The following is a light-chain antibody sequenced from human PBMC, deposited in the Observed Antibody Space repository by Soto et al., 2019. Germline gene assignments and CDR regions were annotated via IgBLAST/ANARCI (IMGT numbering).Light chain of an antibody. Sequence: QSVLTQPPSASGTPGQRVTISCSGSSSNIGSICVHWCQQLPGTAPKLLIYGNSNRPSGVPDRFSGSKSGTSASLAITGLQAEDEADYYCQSYDSSLSGYVFGTGTKVTVL. J-gene: IGLJ1*01. CDR2: GNS. CDR3: QSYDSSLSGYV. V-gene: IGLV1-40*01. CDR1: SSNIGSIC.